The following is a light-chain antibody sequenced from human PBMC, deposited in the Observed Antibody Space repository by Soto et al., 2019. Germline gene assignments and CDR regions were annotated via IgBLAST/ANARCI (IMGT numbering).Light chain of an antibody. V-gene: IGKV1-39*01. CDR3: QQSYSTPIT. Sequence: DSQLTQSPSFLSASVGDRVTITCRASQVISSYLAWYQQKPGKAPKLLIHAASSLQSGVPSRFSGSGSGTDFTLTISSLQPEDFATYYCQQSYSTPITFGQGTRLELK. J-gene: IGKJ5*01. CDR1: QVISSY. CDR2: AAS.